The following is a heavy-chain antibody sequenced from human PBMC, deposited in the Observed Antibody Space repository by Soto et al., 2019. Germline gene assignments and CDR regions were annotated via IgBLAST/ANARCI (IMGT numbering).Heavy chain of an antibody. CDR3: ARLQAAAGDNDLTFDY. D-gene: IGHD6-13*01. Sequence: EVQLVQSGAEVKKPGESLRISCKGSGYSFTSYWISWVRQMPGKGLEWMGRIDPSDSYTNYSPSFQGHVTISAAKSISTAYLQWTSLKASATAMYYCARLQAAAGDNDLTFDYWGQGTLVTVSS. V-gene: IGHV5-10-1*01. CDR1: GYSFTSYW. J-gene: IGHJ4*02. CDR2: IDPSDSYT.